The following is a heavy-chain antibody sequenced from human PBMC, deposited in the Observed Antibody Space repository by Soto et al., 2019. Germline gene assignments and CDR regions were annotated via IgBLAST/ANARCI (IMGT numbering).Heavy chain of an antibody. CDR2: ISGGGDST. CDR3: AKDRRFSSGLSGLDY. V-gene: IGHV3-23*01. J-gene: IGHJ4*02. D-gene: IGHD6-19*01. CDR1: GFTFSSYA. Sequence: PGGSLRLSCAASGFTFSSYAMSWVRQAPGKGLEWVSTISGGGDSTYYADSVKGRFTISRDSSQKTLYLQMNSLRPEDTALYYCAKDRRFSSGLSGLDYWGQGSLVTVSS.